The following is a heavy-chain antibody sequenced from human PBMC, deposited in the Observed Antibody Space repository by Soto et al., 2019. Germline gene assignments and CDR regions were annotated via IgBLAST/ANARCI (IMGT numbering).Heavy chain of an antibody. V-gene: IGHV3-48*01. Sequence: PGGSLRLSCAASGFTFSSYSMNWVRQAPGKGLEWVSYISSSSSTIYYADSVKGRFTISRDNAKNSLYLQMNSLRAEDTAVYYCARDYSGDYFDYWGQGTLVTVSS. CDR3: ARDYSGDYFDY. D-gene: IGHD4-17*01. J-gene: IGHJ4*02. CDR2: ISSSSSTI. CDR1: GFTFSSYS.